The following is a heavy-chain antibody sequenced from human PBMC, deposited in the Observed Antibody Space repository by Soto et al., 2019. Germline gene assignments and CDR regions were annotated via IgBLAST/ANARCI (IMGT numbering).Heavy chain of an antibody. Sequence: AGGSLRLSCAASGFTFSSYAMHWVRQAPGKGLEWVAVISYDGSNKYYADSVKGRFTISRDNSKNTLYLQMNSLRAEDTAVYYCARDGEFRYSYGTHYFDYWGQGTLVTVSS. J-gene: IGHJ4*02. CDR3: ARDGEFRYSYGTHYFDY. CDR1: GFTFSSYA. D-gene: IGHD5-18*01. CDR2: ISYDGSNK. V-gene: IGHV3-30-3*01.